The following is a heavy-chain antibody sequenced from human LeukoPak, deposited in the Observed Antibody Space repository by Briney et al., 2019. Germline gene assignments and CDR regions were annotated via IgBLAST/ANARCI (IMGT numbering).Heavy chain of an antibody. CDR2: VSAYAGDT. Sequence: VSVKVSCKASGLTFISLTVSWVRQAPGQGLEWLGWVSAYAGDTQYAQTLQGRVSMTTNTSTSTAYMELKSLRSDDTAIYYCAACIAASGYAFDVWGQGTIITVSS. V-gene: IGHV1-18*01. J-gene: IGHJ3*01. D-gene: IGHD6-13*01. CDR3: AACIAASGYAFDV. CDR1: GLTFISLT.